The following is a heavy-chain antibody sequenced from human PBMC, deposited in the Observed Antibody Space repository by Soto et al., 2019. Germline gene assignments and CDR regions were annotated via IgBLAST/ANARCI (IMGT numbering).Heavy chain of an antibody. CDR1: GGTFSSYA. CDR2: IIPIFGTA. V-gene: IGHV1-69*13. CDR3: ARVSRPGYYNVRRIYYYYYGMDV. J-gene: IGHJ6*02. Sequence: GASVKVSCKASGGTFSSYAISWVRQAPGQGLEWMGGIIPIFGTANYAQKFQGRVTITADESTSTAYMELSSLRSEDTAVYYCARVSRPGYYNVRRIYYYYYGMDVWGQGTTVTVSS. D-gene: IGHD3-9*01.